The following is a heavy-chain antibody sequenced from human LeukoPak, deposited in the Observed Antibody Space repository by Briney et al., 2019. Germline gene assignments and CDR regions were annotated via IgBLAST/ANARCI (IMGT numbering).Heavy chain of an antibody. V-gene: IGHV3-74*01. CDR1: GFTFSSYW. Sequence: GGSLRLSCAASGFTFSSYWMHWVRQAPGKGLGWVSRINSDGSSTSYADSAKGRFTISRDNAKNTLYLQMNSLRAEVTAVYYCARVGSSLLYFDYWGQGTLVTVSS. J-gene: IGHJ4*02. D-gene: IGHD6-6*01. CDR2: INSDGSST. CDR3: ARVGSSLLYFDY.